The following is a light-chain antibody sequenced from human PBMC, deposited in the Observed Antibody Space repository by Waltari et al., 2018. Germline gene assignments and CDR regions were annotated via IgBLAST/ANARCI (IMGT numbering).Light chain of an antibody. J-gene: IGLJ3*02. CDR1: SGHSSNV. CDR2: VNSDGSH. CDR3: ETGGHGTWV. Sequence: QLVVTQSPSASAPLGAPVKLTCTLSSGHSSNVIAWLPQRPEKGPRYLMKVNSDGSHSKGDEIPDRFSGSSSGAERYLTISSLQSDDEADYYCETGGHGTWVFGGGTKLTVL. V-gene: IGLV4-69*01.